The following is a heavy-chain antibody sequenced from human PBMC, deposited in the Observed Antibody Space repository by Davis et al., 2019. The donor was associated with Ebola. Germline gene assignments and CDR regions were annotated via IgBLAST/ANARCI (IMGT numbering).Heavy chain of an antibody. CDR2: VYPGDSDI. CDR1: GYMFAKYW. J-gene: IGHJ6*02. D-gene: IGHD3-10*01. CDR3: ARLGYYGSGSYLGYGMDV. Sequence: GESLKISCQGSGYMFAKYWIGWVRQVSGKGLEWMGIVYPGDSDITYSPSFQGQVTISVDNSISTAYLQWSSLKASDTAMYYCARLGYYGSGSYLGYGMDVWGQGTTVTVSS. V-gene: IGHV5-51*01.